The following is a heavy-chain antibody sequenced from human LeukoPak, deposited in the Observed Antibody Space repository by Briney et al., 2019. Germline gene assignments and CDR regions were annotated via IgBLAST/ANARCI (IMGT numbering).Heavy chain of an antibody. CDR2: INPSGGST. CDR1: GYTFTSYY. D-gene: IGHD3-22*01. Sequence: GASVKVSCKASGYTFTSYYMHWVRQAPGQGLEWMGIINPSGGSTSYAQKFQGRVTMTRDTSTSTVYMELSSLRSEDTAVYYCARSNDYYDSSGSDAFDIWGQGTMVTVSS. V-gene: IGHV1-46*01. CDR3: ARSNDYYDSSGSDAFDI. J-gene: IGHJ3*02.